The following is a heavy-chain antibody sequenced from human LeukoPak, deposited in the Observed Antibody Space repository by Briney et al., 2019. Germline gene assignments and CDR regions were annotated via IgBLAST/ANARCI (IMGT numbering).Heavy chain of an antibody. Sequence: GGSLRLSCAGSGFTFSDYVMHWVRQASGKGLEWVALIATDGGERYYADSVKGRFTISRDNSKNTLYVQMNSLRAEDTAMYYCARARGDSSPASRYFDYWGQGALVTVSS. J-gene: IGHJ4*02. CDR2: IATDGGER. CDR1: GFTFSDYV. V-gene: IGHV3-30-3*01. D-gene: IGHD5-18*01. CDR3: ARARGDSSPASRYFDY.